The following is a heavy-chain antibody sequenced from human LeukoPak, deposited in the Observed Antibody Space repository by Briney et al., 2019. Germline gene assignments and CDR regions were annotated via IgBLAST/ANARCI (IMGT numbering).Heavy chain of an antibody. V-gene: IGHV1-18*01. CDR2: IGAYNGNT. D-gene: IGHD2-15*01. J-gene: IGHJ4*02. Sequence: ASVKVSCKASGYTFTSYGISWVRQAPGQGLEWMGWIGAYNGNTNYAQKLQGRVTMTTDTSTSTAYMELRNLRSDDAAFYYCARDDLDCSGGTCYPDNYWGQGTLVAVS. CDR1: GYTFTSYG. CDR3: ARDDLDCSGGTCYPDNY.